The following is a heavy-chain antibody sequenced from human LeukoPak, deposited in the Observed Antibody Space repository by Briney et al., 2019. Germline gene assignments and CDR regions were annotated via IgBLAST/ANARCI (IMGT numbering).Heavy chain of an antibody. CDR2: INPNSGGT. J-gene: IGHJ4*02. CDR1: GYTFTGYY. CDR3: ARADYGHYFDY. Sequence: ASVKVSCKASGYTFTGYYMHWVRQAPGRGLEWMGWINPNSGGTNYAQKLQGRVTMARDTSISTAYMELSSLTSDDTAVYYCARADYGHYFDYWGQGTLVTVSS. V-gene: IGHV1-2*02. D-gene: IGHD4-17*01.